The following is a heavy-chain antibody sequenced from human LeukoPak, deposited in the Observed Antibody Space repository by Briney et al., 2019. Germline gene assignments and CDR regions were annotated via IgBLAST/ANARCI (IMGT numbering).Heavy chain of an antibody. J-gene: IGHJ4*02. V-gene: IGHV3-74*01. CDR2: ITPDGSGT. D-gene: IGHD3-3*01. CDR3: AKSMSGPNDY. CDR1: GFTFSASW. Sequence: GGSLRLSCAASGFTFSASWIHWVRQAPGKGLVWVSRITPDGSGTDYADSVKGRFTISRDNAKNTLYLQMNSLRVEDTAVYYCAKSMSGPNDYWGQGTLVTVSS.